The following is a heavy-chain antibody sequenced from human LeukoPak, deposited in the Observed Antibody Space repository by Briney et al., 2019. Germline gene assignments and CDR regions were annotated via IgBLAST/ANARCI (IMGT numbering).Heavy chain of an antibody. CDR2: ISSSSSHI. CDR3: ARGGGYSSSPTGDY. CDR1: GFTFSSYS. D-gene: IGHD6-6*01. Sequence: GGSLRLSCAASGFTFSSYSMNWVRQAPGKGLEWVSSISSSSSHIYYADSVKGRFTISRDNAKNSLYLQMNSLRAEDTAVYYCARGGGYSSSPTGDYWGQGTLVTVSS. V-gene: IGHV3-21*01. J-gene: IGHJ4*02.